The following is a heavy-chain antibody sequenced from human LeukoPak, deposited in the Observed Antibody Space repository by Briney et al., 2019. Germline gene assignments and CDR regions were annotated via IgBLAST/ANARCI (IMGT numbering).Heavy chain of an antibody. J-gene: IGHJ3*02. CDR2: ISYDGSNK. Sequence: GRSLRLSCAASGFTFSSYAMHWVRQAPGKGLEWVAVISYDGSNKYYADSVKGRFTISRDNAMSTAFLQMKSLRVEDTAVYYCARDIGGYSGSYQGAFDIWGQGTVVTVFS. CDR3: ARDIGGYSGSYQGAFDI. V-gene: IGHV3-30-3*01. CDR1: GFTFSSYA. D-gene: IGHD1-26*01.